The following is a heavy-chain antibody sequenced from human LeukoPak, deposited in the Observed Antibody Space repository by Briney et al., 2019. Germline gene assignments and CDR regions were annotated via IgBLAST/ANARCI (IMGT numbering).Heavy chain of an antibody. V-gene: IGHV4-34*01. D-gene: IGHD3-3*01. CDR2: IYYSGST. J-gene: IGHJ5*02. CDR1: GGSFSGPY. CDR3: ASDASPWAWSGYYKGFDP. Sequence: SETLSLTCAVYGGSFSGPYWSWIRQPPGKGLEWIGSIYYSGSTYYNPSLKSRVTISVDTSKNQFSLKLSSVTAADTAVYYCASDASPWAWSGYYKGFDPWGQGTLDTVSS.